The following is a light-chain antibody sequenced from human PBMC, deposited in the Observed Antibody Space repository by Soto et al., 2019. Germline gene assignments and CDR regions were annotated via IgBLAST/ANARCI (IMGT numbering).Light chain of an antibody. CDR1: QSIGTW. J-gene: IGKJ1*01. V-gene: IGKV1-5*01. CDR2: DVS. Sequence: DVQMPQSPSTLSASVGDRVTITCRASQSIGTWLAWYQQKPGGAPRLLIYDVSNLESGVPSRFSGSGSGPEFTLTITSLQPEDFGIYYCQQYDSSRTFGQGTKVDLK. CDR3: QQYDSSRT.